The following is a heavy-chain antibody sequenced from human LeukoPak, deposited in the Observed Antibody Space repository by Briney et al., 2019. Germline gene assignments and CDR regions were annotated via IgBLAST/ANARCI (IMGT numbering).Heavy chain of an antibody. CDR3: VKNIDYDYYYYGMDV. D-gene: IGHD4-17*01. J-gene: IGHJ6*04. CDR1: GFTFSSYA. CDR2: IISNGGST. V-gene: IGHV3-64D*06. Sequence: PGGSLRLSCSASGFTFSSYAMHWVRQAPGKGLEYVSAIISNGGSTYYADSVKGRFTISRDNSKNTLYLQMSGLRAEDAAVYYCVKNIDYDYYYYGMDVWGKGTTVTVSS.